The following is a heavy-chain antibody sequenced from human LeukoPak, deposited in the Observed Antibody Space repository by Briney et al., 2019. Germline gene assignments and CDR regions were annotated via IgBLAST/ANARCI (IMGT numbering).Heavy chain of an antibody. CDR3: ARDRGGSSGFYYFDY. CDR1: GGSISSGDSY. Sequence: SETLSLTCTVSGGSISSGDSYWSWIRQPPVKGLEWIGYIYQTGSTDYNPSLKSRVTISVDTSKNQFSLKLSSVTAAGTAVYYCARDRGGSSGFYYFDYWGQGTLVTVSS. V-gene: IGHV4-30-2*01. CDR2: IYQTGST. D-gene: IGHD6-19*01. J-gene: IGHJ4*02.